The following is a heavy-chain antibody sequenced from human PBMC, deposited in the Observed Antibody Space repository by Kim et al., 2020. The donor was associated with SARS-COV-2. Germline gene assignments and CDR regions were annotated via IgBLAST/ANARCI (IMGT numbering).Heavy chain of an antibody. Sequence: DSVKGRFTSYRDHAKNPLYLQTNSLRPEDTAVYYCARDQGGTSIVGAFDYWGQGTLVTVSS. CDR3: ARDQGGTSIVGAFDY. V-gene: IGHV3-48*01. D-gene: IGHD1-26*01. J-gene: IGHJ4*02.